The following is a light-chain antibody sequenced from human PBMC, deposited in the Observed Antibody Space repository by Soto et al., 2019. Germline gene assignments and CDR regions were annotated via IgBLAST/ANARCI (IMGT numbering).Light chain of an antibody. CDR3: PQANSFPLT. V-gene: IGKV1-12*01. CDR1: LAFSSW. CDR2: AAC. J-gene: IGKJ4*01. Sequence: IQMTQSPYSVSASVVDRDTITCMASLAFSSWLAWYQQKPGKAPNLLIYAACSLQSGVPSRFSGSGSGTDFTLTISSLQPEDFATYYCPQANSFPLTSCGGT.